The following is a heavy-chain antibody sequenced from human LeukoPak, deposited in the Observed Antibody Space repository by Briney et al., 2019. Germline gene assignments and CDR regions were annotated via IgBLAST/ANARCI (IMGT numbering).Heavy chain of an antibody. V-gene: IGHV3-30-3*01. CDR2: ISYDGSNK. D-gene: IGHD5-24*01. J-gene: IGHJ4*02. CDR1: GFTFSSYA. CDR3: ARESGDGYNFRGFDY. Sequence: GGSLRLSCAASGFTFSSYAMHWVRQAPGKGLEWVAVISYDGSNKYYADSVKGRFTNSRDNSKNTLYLQMNSLRAEDTAVYYCARESGDGYNFRGFDYWGQGTLVTVSS.